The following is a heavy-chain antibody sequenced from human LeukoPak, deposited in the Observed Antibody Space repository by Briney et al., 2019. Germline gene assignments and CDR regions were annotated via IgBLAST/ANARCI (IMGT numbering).Heavy chain of an antibody. D-gene: IGHD6-13*01. J-gene: IGHJ6*03. CDR2: IYTSGST. CDR3: ARETITAGYMDV. V-gene: IGHV4-4*07. CDR1: GGSISSYY. Sequence: TSETLSLTCTVSGGSISSYYWSWIRQPAGKGLEWIGRIYTSGSTNYNPSLKSRVTISVDTSKNQFSLKLSSVTAADTAVYYCARETITAGYMDVWGKGTTVTVSS.